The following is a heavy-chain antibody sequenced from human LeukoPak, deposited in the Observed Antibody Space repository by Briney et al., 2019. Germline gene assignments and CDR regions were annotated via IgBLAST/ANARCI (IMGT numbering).Heavy chain of an antibody. J-gene: IGHJ4*02. CDR3: ARDNKAAAGLDY. CDR2: IYYSGST. D-gene: IGHD6-13*01. Sequence: KTSETLSLTCTVSGGSISSSSYYWGWIRQPPGKGLEWIGSIYYSGSTYYNPSLKSRVTISVDASKNQFSLKLSSVTAADTAVYYCARDNKAAAGLDYWGQGTLVTVSS. CDR1: GGSISSSSYY. V-gene: IGHV4-39*07.